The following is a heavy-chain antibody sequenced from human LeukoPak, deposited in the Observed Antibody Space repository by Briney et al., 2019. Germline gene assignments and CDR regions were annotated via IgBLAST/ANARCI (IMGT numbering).Heavy chain of an antibody. CDR3: ARAILLTGSEYYFDS. J-gene: IGHJ4*02. CDR2: IYSGGDT. V-gene: IGHV3-53*01. Sequence: PGGSLRLSCAASGSTFSSYAMHWVRQAPGKGVDWVSLIYSGGDTYYADAVKGRFTISRDNSKNTDYLQMNSLRPDDTATYYCARAILLTGSEYYFDSWGQGTVVTVSS. CDR1: GSTFSSYA. D-gene: IGHD3-9*01.